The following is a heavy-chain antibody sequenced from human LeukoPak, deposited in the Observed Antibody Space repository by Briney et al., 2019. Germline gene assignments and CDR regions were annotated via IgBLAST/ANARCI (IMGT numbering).Heavy chain of an antibody. CDR3: VRYRDPYDYLPHTFDI. CDR1: GVFVSSNDYL. J-gene: IGHJ3*02. V-gene: IGHV4-61*02. CDR2: IYSDGMT. Sequence: PSETLSLTRTVSGVFVSSNDYLWNWIPQPAGKAPERIGRIYSDGMTNYKPSRYRRVSMSLDLAKNQVSLRLSSATAADTDVYYCVRYRDPYDYLPHTFDIWGRGTRVTVS. D-gene: IGHD5-12*01.